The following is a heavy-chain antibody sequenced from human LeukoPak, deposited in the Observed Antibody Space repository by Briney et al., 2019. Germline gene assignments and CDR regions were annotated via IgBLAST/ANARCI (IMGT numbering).Heavy chain of an antibody. CDR1: VGSFSGDY. D-gene: IGHD2-2*01. CDR2: INHSGST. V-gene: IGHV4-34*01. J-gene: IGHJ4*02. CDR3: ARAELDNCSSTSCYGQDLDY. Sequence: PSETLSLTCAVYVGSFSGDYWSSIRHPPGKGLEWIGEINHSGSTNYNPSLKSPVTISVDTSKNQFSLKLSSVTAADTAVYYCARAELDNCSSTSCYGQDLDYWGQGTLVTVSS.